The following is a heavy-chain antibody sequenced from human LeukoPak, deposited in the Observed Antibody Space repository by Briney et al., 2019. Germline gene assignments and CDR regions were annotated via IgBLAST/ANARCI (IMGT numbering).Heavy chain of an antibody. CDR1: GGTFSSYA. V-gene: IGHV1-8*02. J-gene: IGHJ1*01. D-gene: IGHD2-15*01. CDR3: ARGYCSGGGCYTAEYLPH. Sequence: ASVKVSCKASGGTFSSYAISWVRQAPGQGLEWMGWMRPNSGETVNVQKFQGRVTMTRDISTSTAYMELTGLRSDDTAVYFCARGYCSGGGCYTAEYLPHWGQGTLVTVSS. CDR2: MRPNSGET.